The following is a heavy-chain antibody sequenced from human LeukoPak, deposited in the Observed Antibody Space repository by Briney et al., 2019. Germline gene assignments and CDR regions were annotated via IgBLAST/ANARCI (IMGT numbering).Heavy chain of an antibody. CDR3: AKELSARRPYDS. CDR1: GFTFSHFG. J-gene: IGHJ4*02. D-gene: IGHD2/OR15-2a*01. CDR2: VSGGGENT. V-gene: IGHV3-23*01. Sequence: GGSLRLSCAASGFTFSHFGMNWVRQVPGKGLEWVAAVSGGGENTYYSDSIRGRFTISRDNSKNTLYLQMHSPRAEDTALYYCAKELSARRPYDSWGQGSLVTVSS.